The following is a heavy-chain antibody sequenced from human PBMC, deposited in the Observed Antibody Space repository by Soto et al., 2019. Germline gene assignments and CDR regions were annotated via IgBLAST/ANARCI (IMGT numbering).Heavy chain of an antibody. J-gene: IGHJ6*02. CDR1: GFTFSSYS. Sequence: GGSLRLSCAASGFTFSSYSMNWVRQAPGKGLEWVSSISSSSSYIYYADSVKGRFTISRDNAKNSLYLQMNSLRAEDTAVYYCARWVHGDYDAGWDVWGQGTTVTVSS. V-gene: IGHV3-21*01. D-gene: IGHD4-17*01. CDR2: ISSSSSYI. CDR3: ARWVHGDYDAGWDV.